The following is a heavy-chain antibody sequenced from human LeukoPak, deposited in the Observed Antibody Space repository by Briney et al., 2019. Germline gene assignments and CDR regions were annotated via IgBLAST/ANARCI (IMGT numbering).Heavy chain of an antibody. CDR1: GGSISSYY. V-gene: IGHV4-59*08. D-gene: IGHD3-3*01. CDR3: ARLYFDSSGPQD. CDR2: IYYSGST. Sequence: SETLSLTCTVSGGSISSYYWSWIRQPPGKGLEWIGYIYYSGSTSYNPSLKSRVTILVDTSKNQFSLKLSSVTAADTAVYYCARLYFDSSGPQDWGQGTLVTVSS. J-gene: IGHJ4*02.